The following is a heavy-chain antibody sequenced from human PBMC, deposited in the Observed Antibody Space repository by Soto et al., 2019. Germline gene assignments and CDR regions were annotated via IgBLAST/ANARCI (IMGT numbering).Heavy chain of an antibody. J-gene: IGHJ4*02. V-gene: IGHV4-31*01. Sequence: QVQLQESGPGLVKPSQTLSLTCTVSGGSISSGGYYWSWIRQHPGKGLEWIGYIYSGSTYYNPSLKSVVTISVDTSKNQFSLKLSSLTAADTAVYYCAGIYSGSPGGTLRYWGQGKLVTLSS. CDR2: IYSGST. CDR1: GGSISSGGYY. CDR3: AGIYSGSPGGTLRY. D-gene: IGHD1-26*01.